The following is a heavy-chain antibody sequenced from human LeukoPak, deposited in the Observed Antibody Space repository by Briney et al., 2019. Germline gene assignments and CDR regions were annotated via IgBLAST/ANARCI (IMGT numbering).Heavy chain of an antibody. CDR3: ARRRVEMAPITEGNWFDS. CDR1: GGSISSYY. J-gene: IGHJ5*01. CDR2: TTYSGRA. D-gene: IGHD5-24*01. Sequence: SETLSLTCTVSGGSISSYYWSWIRQPPGRGLQWIGSTTYSGRANYNPSLKDRVTVSLDTSKNQFYLKVTSVTAADTAVYYCARRRVEMAPITEGNWFDSWGQGTPVTVSS. V-gene: IGHV4-59*08.